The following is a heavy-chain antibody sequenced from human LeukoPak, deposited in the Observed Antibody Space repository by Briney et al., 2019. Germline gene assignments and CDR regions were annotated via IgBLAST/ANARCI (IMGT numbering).Heavy chain of an antibody. J-gene: IGHJ6*03. CDR3: ARGAGADYYYMDV. D-gene: IGHD3-10*01. CDR1: GGTFSIYA. Sequence: SVKVSCKPSGGTFSIYAISWVRQAPGQGLEWMGGIIPIFGTANYAQKFQGRVTITTDESTSTAYMELSSLRSEDTAVYYCARGAGADYYYMDVWGKGTTVTVSS. CDR2: IIPIFGTA. V-gene: IGHV1-69*05.